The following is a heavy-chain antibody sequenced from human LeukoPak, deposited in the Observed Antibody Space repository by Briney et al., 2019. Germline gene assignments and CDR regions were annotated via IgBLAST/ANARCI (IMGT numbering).Heavy chain of an antibody. CDR3: ARWGDYTAFDY. Sequence: SETLSLTCTVSGYSLSSGYYWGWIRQPPGKGLEWIGSIYHSGSTYYNPSLKSRVTISVDTSKNQFSLKLSSVTAADTAVYYCARWGDYTAFDYWGQGTLVTVSS. CDR2: IYHSGST. D-gene: IGHD4-17*01. J-gene: IGHJ4*02. CDR1: GYSLSSGYY. V-gene: IGHV4-38-2*02.